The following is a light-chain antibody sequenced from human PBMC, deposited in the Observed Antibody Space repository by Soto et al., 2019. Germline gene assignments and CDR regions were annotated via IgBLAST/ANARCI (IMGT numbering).Light chain of an antibody. V-gene: IGKV1-39*01. CDR1: QSISNS. Sequence: DIQMTQSPSSLSASVWERFTITCRASQSISNSLNWYQQKPGRAPKLLIYAASSLQSGVPSRFSGSGSGTDFILTISSLQPEDFATYYCQQSYSTPRDFGQGTRLEIK. J-gene: IGKJ5*01. CDR2: AAS. CDR3: QQSYSTPRD.